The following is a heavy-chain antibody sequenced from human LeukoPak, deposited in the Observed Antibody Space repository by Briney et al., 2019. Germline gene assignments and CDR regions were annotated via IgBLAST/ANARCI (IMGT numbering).Heavy chain of an antibody. CDR3: ATYLYGDYGYYYFDY. CDR1: GASLTRNHW. Sequence: PSETLSLTCALSGASLTRNHWWSWARQAPGAGLEWIGEIYHGGATTYNPSLKSRVTMSVDKSKHESSLSLRSVTAADTAVYYCATYLYGDYGYYYFDYWGAGTLVTVSS. J-gene: IGHJ4*02. V-gene: IGHV4-4*02. CDR2: IYHGGAT. D-gene: IGHD4-17*01.